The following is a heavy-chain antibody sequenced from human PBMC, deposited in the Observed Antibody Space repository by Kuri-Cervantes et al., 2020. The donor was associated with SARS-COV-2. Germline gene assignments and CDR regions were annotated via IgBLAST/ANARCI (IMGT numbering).Heavy chain of an antibody. V-gene: IGHV3-74*01. CDR3: AKDRPQGGYSYGPDY. D-gene: IGHD5-18*01. CDR2: INSDGSST. J-gene: IGHJ4*02. Sequence: GGSLRLSCAASGFTFSSYWMHWVRQAPGKGLVWVSRINSDGSSTSYADSVKGRFTISRDNAKNTLYLQMNSLRAEDTAVYYCAKDRPQGGYSYGPDYWGQGTLVPSPQ. CDR1: GFTFSSYW.